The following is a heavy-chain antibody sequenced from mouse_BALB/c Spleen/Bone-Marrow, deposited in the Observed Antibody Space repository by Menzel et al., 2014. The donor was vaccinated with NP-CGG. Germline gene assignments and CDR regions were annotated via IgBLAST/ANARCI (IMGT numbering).Heavy chain of an antibody. Sequence: VQLQQSGPELVKPGASVKISCKASGYSFTGYFMNWVKQSHGKSLEWIGRINPYDGDTFYNQKFKGNATLTVDKSSSTAHMELVNLTSENSAFEYCAGGDDYDGDFDRWGQGTTLTVSS. D-gene: IGHD2-4*01. J-gene: IGHJ2*01. V-gene: IGHV1-37*01. CDR2: INPYDGDT. CDR3: AGGDDYDGDFDR. CDR1: GYSFTGYF.